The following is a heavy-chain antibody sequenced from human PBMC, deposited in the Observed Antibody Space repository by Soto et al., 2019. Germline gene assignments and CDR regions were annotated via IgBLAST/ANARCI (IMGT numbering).Heavy chain of an antibody. D-gene: IGHD3-10*01. V-gene: IGHV3-30*03. J-gene: IGHJ6*02. CDR3: ASPYGSGSFLGMDV. CDR1: GFTFSSYG. Sequence: PGGSLRLSCAASGFTFSSYGMHWVRQAPGKGLEWVAVISYDGSNKYYADSVKGRFTISRDNSKNTLYLQMNSLRVEDTAVYYCASPYGSGSFLGMDVWGQGTTVTVSS. CDR2: ISYDGSNK.